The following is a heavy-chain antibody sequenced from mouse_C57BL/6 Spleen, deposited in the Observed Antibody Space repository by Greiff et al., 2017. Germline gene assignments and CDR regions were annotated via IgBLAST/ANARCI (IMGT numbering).Heavy chain of an antibody. CDR3: ARGLPYGSSSYYFDY. V-gene: IGHV1-76*01. CDR2: IYPGSGNT. Sequence: QVQLQQSGAELVRPGASVKLSCKASGYTFTDYYINWVKQRPGQGLEWIARIYPGSGNTYYNEKFKGKATLTAEKSSSTAYMQLSSLTSEDSAVYFCARGLPYGSSSYYFDYWGQGTTLTVSS. J-gene: IGHJ2*01. D-gene: IGHD1-1*01. CDR1: GYTFTDYY.